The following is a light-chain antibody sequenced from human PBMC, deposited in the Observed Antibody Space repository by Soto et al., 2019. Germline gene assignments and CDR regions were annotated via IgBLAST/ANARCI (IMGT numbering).Light chain of an antibody. CDR2: KAS. J-gene: IGKJ1*01. Sequence: DIQMTQSPSTLSASVGDRVTITCRASQSISSWLAWYQQKPGKAPKLLIYKASSLESGVPSRFSGSGSGTEFTLTISSLQPDDFATYYCQQYNSYQCTFGQGTKVEIK. CDR3: QQYNSYQCT. V-gene: IGKV1-5*03. CDR1: QSISSW.